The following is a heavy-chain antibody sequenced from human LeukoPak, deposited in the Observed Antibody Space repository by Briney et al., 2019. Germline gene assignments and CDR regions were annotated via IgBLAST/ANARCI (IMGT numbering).Heavy chain of an antibody. Sequence: TSETLSLTCTVSGGSISSYYWSWIRQPPGKGLEWIGYIYYSGSTNYNPSLKSRVTISVDTSKNQFSLKLSSVTVADTAVYYCARADSYGLYGMDVWGQGTTVTVSS. CDR3: ARADSYGLYGMDV. V-gene: IGHV4-59*01. D-gene: IGHD5-18*01. CDR2: IYYSGST. CDR1: GGSISSYY. J-gene: IGHJ6*02.